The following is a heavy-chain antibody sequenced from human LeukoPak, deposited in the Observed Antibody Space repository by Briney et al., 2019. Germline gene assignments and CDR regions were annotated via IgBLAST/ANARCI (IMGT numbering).Heavy chain of an antibody. CDR1: GFTFSTYS. J-gene: IGHJ4*02. CDR3: AKGKAYYYGSGSYSVDY. Sequence: GGSLRLSCAASGFTFSTYSMNWVRQAPGKGLEWVSAISGSGGSTYYADSVKGRFTISRDNSKNTLYLQMNSLRAEDTAVYYCAKGKAYYYGSGSYSVDYWGQGTLVTVSS. CDR2: ISGSGGST. D-gene: IGHD3-10*01. V-gene: IGHV3-23*01.